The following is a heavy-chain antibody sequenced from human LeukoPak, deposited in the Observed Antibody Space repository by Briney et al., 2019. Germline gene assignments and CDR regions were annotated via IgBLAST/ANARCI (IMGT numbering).Heavy chain of an antibody. V-gene: IGHV3-66*01. D-gene: IGHD3-10*01. CDR1: GFTVSSNY. CDR3: ARESHYYGSGSYTDY. Sequence: QPEGSLRLSCAASGFTVSSNYMSWVRQAPGKGLEWVSVIYSGGSTYYADSVKGRFTISRDNSKNTLYLQMNSLRAEDTAVYYCARESHYYGSGSYTDYWGQGTLVTVSS. CDR2: IYSGGST. J-gene: IGHJ4*02.